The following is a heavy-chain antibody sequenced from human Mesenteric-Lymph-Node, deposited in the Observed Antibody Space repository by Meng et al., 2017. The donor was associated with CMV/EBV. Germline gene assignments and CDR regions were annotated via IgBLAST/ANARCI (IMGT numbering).Heavy chain of an antibody. D-gene: IGHD1-26*01. J-gene: IGHJ6*02. CDR2: ISAYNGNT. Sequence: ASVKVSCKASGYTFTSYEINWVRQATGQGLEWMGWISAYNGNTNYAQKLQGRVTMTTDTSTSTAYMELRSLRSDDTAVYYCARDLSQQWELLSYYYGMDVWGQGTTVTVSS. V-gene: IGHV1-18*01. CDR3: ARDLSQQWELLSYYYGMDV. CDR1: GYTFTSYE.